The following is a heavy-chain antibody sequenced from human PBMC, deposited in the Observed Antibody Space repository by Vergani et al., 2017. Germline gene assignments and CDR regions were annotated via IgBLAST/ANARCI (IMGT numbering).Heavy chain of an antibody. D-gene: IGHD2-15*01. CDR3: ASKRGACRAAYCHSYDF. CDR1: GDSVISTDYH. V-gene: IGHV4-39*01. CDR2: MDYSGST. J-gene: IGHJ4*02. Sequence: QVQLQESGPGLVKPSETLSLTCTVSGDSVISTDYHWGWIRQPPGKGLEWIGSMDYSGSTSYNPSLESRISISFETPKNQFSLRLTSVTAADTAVYYCASKRGACRAAYCHSYDFWGPGTLVTVPS.